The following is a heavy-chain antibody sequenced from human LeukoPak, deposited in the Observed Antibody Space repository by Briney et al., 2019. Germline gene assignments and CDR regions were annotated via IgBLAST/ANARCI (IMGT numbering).Heavy chain of an antibody. CDR3: GRLRPEGFEPEGAFEI. CDR2: IYYSGST. V-gene: IGHV4-59*01. D-gene: IGHD3-10*01. CDR1: GGSISSYY. J-gene: IGHJ3*02. Sequence: NPSETLSLTRAVSGGSISSYYWSWIRQPPGKGLEWSGYIYYSGSTNYNPSLKSRVTISVETSRTRFSLKLSSVTAGNTAEYDCGRLRPEGFEPEGAFEIWGQRTMVTVSS.